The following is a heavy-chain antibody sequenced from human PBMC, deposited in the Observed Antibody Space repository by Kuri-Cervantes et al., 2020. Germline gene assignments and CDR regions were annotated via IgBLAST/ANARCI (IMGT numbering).Heavy chain of an antibody. CDR2: IVVGSGNT. J-gene: IGHJ6*03. CDR3: ARVLVQLWPRGYYYYYMDV. Sequence: SVKVSCKASGFTFTSSAVQWVRQARGQRLEWIGWIVVGSGNTNYAQKFQERVTITRDMSTSTAYMELRSLRSDDTAVYYCARVLVQLWPRGYYYYYMDVWGKGTTVTVSS. CDR1: GFTFTSSA. V-gene: IGHV1-58*01. D-gene: IGHD5-18*01.